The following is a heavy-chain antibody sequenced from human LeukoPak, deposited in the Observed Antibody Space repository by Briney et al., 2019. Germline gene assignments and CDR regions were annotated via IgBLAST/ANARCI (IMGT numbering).Heavy chain of an antibody. V-gene: IGHV4-4*07. Sequence: SETLSLTCTVSGGSISSYYWSWIRQPAGKGLEWIGRIYTGGSTNYNPSLKSRVTMSVDTSKNQFSLKLSSVTAADTAVYYCARERHDYGPGQYYYYYYMDVWGKGTTVTVSS. CDR2: IYTGGST. CDR1: GGSISSYY. CDR3: ARERHDYGPGQYYYYYYMDV. D-gene: IGHD4-17*01. J-gene: IGHJ6*03.